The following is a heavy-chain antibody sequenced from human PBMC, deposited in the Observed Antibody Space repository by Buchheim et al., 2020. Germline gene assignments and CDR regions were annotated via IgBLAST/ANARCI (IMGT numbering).Heavy chain of an antibody. J-gene: IGHJ5*02. V-gene: IGHV4-61*01. CDR2: IYYSGST. CDR1: GGSVSSGSYY. D-gene: IGHD3-22*01. Sequence: QVQLQESGPGLVKPSETLSLTCTVSGGSVSSGSYYWSWIRQPPGKGLEWIGYIYYSGSTNYNPSLKSRVTILVDTSKNQFSLKLSSVTAADTAVYYCARASGVVVITGWFDPWGQGTL. CDR3: ARASGVVVITGWFDP.